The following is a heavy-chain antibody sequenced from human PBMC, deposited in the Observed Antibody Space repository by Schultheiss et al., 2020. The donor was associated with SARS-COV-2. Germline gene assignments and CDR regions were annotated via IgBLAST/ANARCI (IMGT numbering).Heavy chain of an antibody. V-gene: IGHV2-70*12. CDR3: AHRLAVRGVPTNNNWFDP. D-gene: IGHD3-10*01. CDR2: IDWDDDK. J-gene: IGHJ5*02. Sequence: SGPTLVKPTQTLTLTCTFSGFSLSTSGMCVSWIRQPPGKALEWLALIDWDDDKYYSTSLKTRLTISKDTSKNQVVLTMTNMDPVDTATYYCAHRLAVRGVPTNNNWFDPWGQGTLVTVSS. CDR1: GFSLSTSGMC.